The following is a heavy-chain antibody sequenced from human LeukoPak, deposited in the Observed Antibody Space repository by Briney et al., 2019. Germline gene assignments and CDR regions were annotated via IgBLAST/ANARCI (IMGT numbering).Heavy chain of an antibody. Sequence: PGRSLRLSCAASGFTFSSYGMHWVRQAPGKGLEWVAVIWYDGSNKYYADSVKGRFTISRDNAMNSLDLQMNNLRGEDTAIYYCARDAGNSGYGCDLWGQGTLVTVSS. J-gene: IGHJ5*02. CDR2: IWYDGSNK. CDR1: GFTFSSYG. CDR3: ARDAGNSGYGCDL. V-gene: IGHV3-33*01. D-gene: IGHD5-12*01.